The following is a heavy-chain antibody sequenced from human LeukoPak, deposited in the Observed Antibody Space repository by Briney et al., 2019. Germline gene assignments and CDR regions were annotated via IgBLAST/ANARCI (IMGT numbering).Heavy chain of an antibody. V-gene: IGHV3-30-3*01. CDR3: ARGRSRERAYGMDV. CDR1: GFTFNSYE. D-gene: IGHD6-6*01. J-gene: IGHJ6*02. CDR2: ISYDGSNK. Sequence: PGGSLRLSCAASGFTFNSYEMHWVRQAPGKGPEWVAVISYDGSNKYYADFVKGRFTFSRDNSKNTVHLQMNSLRAEDTAVYYCARGRSRERAYGMDVWGPGTTVTVSS.